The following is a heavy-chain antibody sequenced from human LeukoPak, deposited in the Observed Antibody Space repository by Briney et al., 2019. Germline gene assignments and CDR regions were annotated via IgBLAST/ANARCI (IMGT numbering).Heavy chain of an antibody. V-gene: IGHV1-18*01. CDR3: ARVSSGSYCPDDAFDI. J-gene: IGHJ3*02. D-gene: IGHD3-22*01. Sequence: ASVKVSCKASGYTFTSYGISWVRQAPGQGLEWMGWISPNNGSTNYAQKFQGRVTMTTDTSTSTAYMELSRLRSDDTAVYYCARVSSGSYCPDDAFDIWGQGTTVTASS. CDR2: ISPNNGST. CDR1: GYTFTSYG.